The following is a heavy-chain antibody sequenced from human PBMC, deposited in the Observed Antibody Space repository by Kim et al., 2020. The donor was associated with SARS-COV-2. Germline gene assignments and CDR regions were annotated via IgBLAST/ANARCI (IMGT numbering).Heavy chain of an antibody. Sequence: SETLSLTCAVHGGSFSGYYWSWIRQPPGKGLEWIGEINHSGSTNYNPSLKSRVTISVETSKNQFSLKLSSVTAADTAVYYCARGTRQWLVRGPYYYYMDVWGKGTTVTVSS. CDR3: ARGTRQWLVRGPYYYYMDV. J-gene: IGHJ6*03. D-gene: IGHD6-19*01. CDR1: GGSFSGYY. CDR2: INHSGST. V-gene: IGHV4-34*01.